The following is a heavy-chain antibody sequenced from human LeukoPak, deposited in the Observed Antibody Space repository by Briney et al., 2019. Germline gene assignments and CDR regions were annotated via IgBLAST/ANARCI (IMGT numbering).Heavy chain of an antibody. J-gene: IGHJ4*02. V-gene: IGHV1-24*01. D-gene: IGHD3-10*01. CDR2: IRPETGEP. Sequence: GASVKVSCKISGFGLSVLSIHWMRQAPGKWLEWVGGIRPETGEPIYAQKFQGRVTVTEDTVTDTGYMELRSLTSDDTAVYFCTTDSGRSYFYFNFWGQGTLVTVSS. CDR3: TTDSGRSYFYFNF. CDR1: GFGLSVLS.